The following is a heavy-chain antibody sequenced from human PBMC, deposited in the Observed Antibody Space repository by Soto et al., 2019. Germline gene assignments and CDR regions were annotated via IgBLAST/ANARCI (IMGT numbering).Heavy chain of an antibody. D-gene: IGHD3-10*01. V-gene: IGHV3-64*04. Sequence: GGSLRLSRSGSGFTFSHHSLYWVRQPPGKGLQCVSSISGSGGTTYYADSVKGRFTISRDNSKNTLFLQMNSLRAEDTAIYYCAKKVNSGSGSQYFDYFGQGTLVTV. CDR2: ISGSGGTT. CDR3: AKKVNSGSGSQYFDY. J-gene: IGHJ4*02. CDR1: GFTFSHHS.